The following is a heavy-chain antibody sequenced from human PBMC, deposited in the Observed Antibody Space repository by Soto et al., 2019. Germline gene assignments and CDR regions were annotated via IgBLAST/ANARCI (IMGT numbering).Heavy chain of an antibody. CDR2: IKSKTDGGTT. D-gene: IGHD6-19*01. CDR3: TTASLAGTFYYYGMDV. Sequence: GSLRLSCAASGFTFSNAWMSWVRQAPGKGLEWVGRIKSKTDGGTTDYAAPVKGRFTISRDDSKNTLYLQMNSLKTEDTAVYYCTTASLAGTFYYYGMDVWGQGTTVTVSS. V-gene: IGHV3-15*01. CDR1: GFTFSNAW. J-gene: IGHJ6*02.